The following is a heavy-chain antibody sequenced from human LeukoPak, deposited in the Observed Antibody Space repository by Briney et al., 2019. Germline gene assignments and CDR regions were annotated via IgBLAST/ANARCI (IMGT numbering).Heavy chain of an antibody. CDR2: ISGSGGCT. J-gene: IGHJ3*02. Sequence: GGSLRLSCAASGFTFSSYGMTWVRQAPGKGLEWVSAISGSGGCTYYADSVKGRFTISRDNSKNTLYLQMNSLRAEDTAVYYCAKEVYKWELLRVGAFDIWGQGTMVTVSS. D-gene: IGHD1-26*01. V-gene: IGHV3-23*01. CDR3: AKEVYKWELLRVGAFDI. CDR1: GFTFSSYG.